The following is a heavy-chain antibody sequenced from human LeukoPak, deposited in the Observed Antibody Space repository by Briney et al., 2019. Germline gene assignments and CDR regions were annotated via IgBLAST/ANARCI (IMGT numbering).Heavy chain of an antibody. J-gene: IGHJ4*02. CDR2: INSGGNT. Sequence: GGSLRLSCAASGFTVSSNNMNWVRQAPGKGLEWVSVINSGGNTYYADSVKGRFIISRDSSRNMMYLQMNSLRAEDTAVYYCAREAATGTYYFDYWGQGTLVTVSS. V-gene: IGHV3-66*01. CDR1: GFTVSSNN. D-gene: IGHD6-13*01. CDR3: AREAATGTYYFDY.